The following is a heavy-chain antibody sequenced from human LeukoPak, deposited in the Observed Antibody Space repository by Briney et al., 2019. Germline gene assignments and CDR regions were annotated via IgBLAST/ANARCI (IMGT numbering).Heavy chain of an antibody. CDR2: IRGGVTT. CDR1: GFTFSSYG. V-gene: IGHV3-23*01. Sequence: GGTLRLSCAASGFTFSSYGMSWVRQAPGKGLEWVSGIRGGVTTYYADSVKGRFTISRENSKNTLYLQMNSLRAEDTAVYYCAKDSAKKYDDYWGQGTLVTVSS. CDR3: AKDSAKKYDDY. D-gene: IGHD2/OR15-2a*01. J-gene: IGHJ4*02.